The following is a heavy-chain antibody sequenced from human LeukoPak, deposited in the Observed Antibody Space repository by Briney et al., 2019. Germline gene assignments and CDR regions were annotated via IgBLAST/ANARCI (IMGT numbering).Heavy chain of an antibody. Sequence: KPGGSLRLSCAASGFTFSDYYMSWIRQAPGKGLEWVSYISSSGSTIYYADSAKGRFTISRDNAKNSLYLQMNSLRAEDTGVYYCARDGGYDFWSGSTTAFDPWGQGTLVTVSS. CDR2: ISSSGSTI. J-gene: IGHJ5*02. D-gene: IGHD3-3*01. V-gene: IGHV3-11*01. CDR3: ARDGGYDFWSGSTTAFDP. CDR1: GFTFSDYY.